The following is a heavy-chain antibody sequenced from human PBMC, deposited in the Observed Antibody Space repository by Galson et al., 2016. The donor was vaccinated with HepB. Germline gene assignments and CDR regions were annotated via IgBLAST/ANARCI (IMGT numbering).Heavy chain of an antibody. D-gene: IGHD6-25*01. J-gene: IGHJ6*02. CDR1: EFTFSGYG. CDR3: ARRDAAPDV. V-gene: IGHV3-30*03. CDR2: ISYDGKSK. Sequence: SLRLSCAASEFTFSGYGMHWVRQAPGKGLEWVSVISYDGKSKYYADSVKGRFTISRDNAKNTLYLQMNYLRAEDTAVYYCARRDAAPDVWGQGTTVTVSS.